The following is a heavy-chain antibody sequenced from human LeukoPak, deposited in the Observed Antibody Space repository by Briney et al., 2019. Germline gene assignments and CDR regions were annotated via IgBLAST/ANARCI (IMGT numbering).Heavy chain of an antibody. CDR2: ISYDGSNK. CDR3: ARETSDWYFDL. J-gene: IGHJ2*01. Sequence: GGSLRLSCAASGFTFSSYDMNGVRQAPGKGLEWVAVISYDGSNKYSADSVKGRFTISRDNSKNTLYLQMNSLRAEDTAVWYCARETSDWYFDLWGRGTLVTVSS. V-gene: IGHV3-30-3*01. CDR1: GFTFSSYD.